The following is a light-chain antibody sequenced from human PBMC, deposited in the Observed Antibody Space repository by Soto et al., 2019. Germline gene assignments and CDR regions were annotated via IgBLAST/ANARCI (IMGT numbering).Light chain of an antibody. J-gene: IGKJ3*01. CDR3: QQYNNWPFP. Sequence: EIVMTQSPATLSLSPGERATLSCRASQSISSNLAWYQQKPGQAPRLLIYGASTRATGIPATFSGSGSGTEFTLTISSLQSEDFAVYYCQQYNNWPFPFGPGTKVDIK. CDR1: QSISSN. V-gene: IGKV3-15*01. CDR2: GAS.